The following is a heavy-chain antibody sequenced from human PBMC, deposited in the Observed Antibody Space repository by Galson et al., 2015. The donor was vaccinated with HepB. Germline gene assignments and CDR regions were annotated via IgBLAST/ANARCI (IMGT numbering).Heavy chain of an antibody. J-gene: IGHJ5*01. CDR2: IGSAGDT. CDR1: GFTFSGYD. CDR3: ARGYPKYTGSYLYPLDS. V-gene: IGHV3-13*01. Sequence: SLRLSCAASGFTFSGYDMHWVRRPTGKGLEWVSAIGSAGDTYYPGSVKGRFTISRDDAKNSLYLQMNSLRAGDTAMYYCARGYPKYTGSYLYPLDSWGQGTLVTVSS. D-gene: IGHD1-26*01.